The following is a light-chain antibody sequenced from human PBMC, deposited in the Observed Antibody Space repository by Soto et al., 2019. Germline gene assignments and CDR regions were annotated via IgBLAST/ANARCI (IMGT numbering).Light chain of an antibody. CDR3: LHDHSSLT. V-gene: IGKV1-6*01. J-gene: IGKJ3*01. CDR2: AAS. Sequence: AIQMTQSPASLSASVGDRVTITCRASHDIGSDLAWYQHKPGRAPKLLIYAASTLHSGVPSRFSGSGSGTDFILTIGSLQPEDFATYFCLHDHSSLTFGPGTKVDFK. CDR1: HDIGSD.